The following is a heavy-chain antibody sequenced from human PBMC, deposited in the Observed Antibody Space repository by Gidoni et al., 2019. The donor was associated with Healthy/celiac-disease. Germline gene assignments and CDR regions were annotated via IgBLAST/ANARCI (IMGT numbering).Heavy chain of an antibody. J-gene: IGHJ4*02. V-gene: IGHV4-4*02. Sequence: NYNPSLKSRVTISVDKSKNQFSLKLSSVTAADTAVYYCARDEEQQLPTRGLDYWGQGTLVTVSS. CDR3: ARDEEQQLPTRGLDY. D-gene: IGHD6-13*01.